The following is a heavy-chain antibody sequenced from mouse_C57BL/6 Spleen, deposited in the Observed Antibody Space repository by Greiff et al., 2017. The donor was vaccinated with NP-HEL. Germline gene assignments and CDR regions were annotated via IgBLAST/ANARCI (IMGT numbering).Heavy chain of an antibody. D-gene: IGHD1-1*01. CDR3: TNDGSHDIDY. V-gene: IGHV1-15*01. J-gene: IGHJ2*01. CDR2: IDPETGGT. CDR1: GYTFTDYD. Sequence: QVQLQQSGAELVRPGASVTLSCKASGYTFTDYDMHWVKKTPVHGLEWIGAIDPETGGTAYNQKFKGKAILTADKSSSTAYMELRSLTSEDSAVYNCTNDGSHDIDYWGQGTTRTVST.